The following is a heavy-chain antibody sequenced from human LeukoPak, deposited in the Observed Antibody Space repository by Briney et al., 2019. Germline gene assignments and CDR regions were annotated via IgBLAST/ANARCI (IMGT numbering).Heavy chain of an antibody. J-gene: IGHJ4*02. D-gene: IGHD3-10*01. CDR3: ARVSLTMVRGVSYFDY. V-gene: IGHV4-59*01. Sequence: SETLSLTCTVSGGSISSYYWNWIRQPPGKGLEWVGYIYYSGSTNYNPSLKSRVTISIDTSKNQISLRLSSVTAADTAVYYCARVSLTMVRGVSYFDYWGQGTLVTVSS. CDR2: IYYSGST. CDR1: GGSISSYY.